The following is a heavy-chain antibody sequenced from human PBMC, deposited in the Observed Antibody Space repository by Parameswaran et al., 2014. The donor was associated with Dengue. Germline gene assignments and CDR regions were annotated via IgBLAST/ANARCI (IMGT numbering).Heavy chain of an antibody. CDR3: AKDVVPAADPYYFDY. J-gene: IGHJ4*02. Sequence: WIRQPPGKGLEWVAVISYDGSNKYYADSVKGRFTISRDNSKNTLYLQMNSLRAEDTAVYYCAKDVVPAADPYYFDYWGQGTLVTVSS. CDR2: ISYDGSNK. V-gene: IGHV3-30*18. D-gene: IGHD2-2*01.